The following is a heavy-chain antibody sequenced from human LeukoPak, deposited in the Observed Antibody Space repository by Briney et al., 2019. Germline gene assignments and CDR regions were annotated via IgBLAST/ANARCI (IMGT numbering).Heavy chain of an antibody. V-gene: IGHV4-4*02. D-gene: IGHD2-8*01. Sequence: SETLPLTCGVSGGSISNTNWWSLVRQPPGQGLELSGEISLTGLTHYNPALESRVTLSLDKSNNQLSLNLTSVTAADTAVYYCSRENGAFSPFGYWGQGTLVTVLS. CDR1: GGSISNTNW. J-gene: IGHJ4*02. CDR3: SRENGAFSPFGY. CDR2: ISLTGLT.